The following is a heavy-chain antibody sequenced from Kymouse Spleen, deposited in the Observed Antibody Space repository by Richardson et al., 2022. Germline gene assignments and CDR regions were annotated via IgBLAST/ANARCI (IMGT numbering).Heavy chain of an antibody. CDR3: AREGITMVRGVIKYFQH. D-gene: IGHD3-10*01. Sequence: QVQLQQWGAGLLKPSETLSLTCAVYGGSFSGYYWSWIRQPPGKGLEWIGEINHSGSTNYNPSLKSRVTISVDTSKNQFSLKLSSVTAADTAVYYCAREGITMVRGVIKYFQHWGQGTLVTVSS. V-gene: IGHV4-34*01. J-gene: IGHJ1*01. CDR2: INHSGST. CDR1: GGSFSGYY.